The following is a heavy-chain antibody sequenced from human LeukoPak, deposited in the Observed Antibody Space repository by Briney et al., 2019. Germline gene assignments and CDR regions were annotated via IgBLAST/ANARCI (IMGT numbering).Heavy chain of an antibody. V-gene: IGHV4-59*01. CDR2: IYYSGRT. J-gene: IGHJ5*02. Sequence: TSETLSLTCTVSGGSISYYYWSWIRQPPGKGLEWIGYIYYSGRTNYNPSLKSRVTISLDTSKTQFSLRLNSVTAADSAVYYCAREGPGNWFDPWGQGTLVTVSS. CDR1: GGSISYYY. CDR3: AREGPGNWFDP.